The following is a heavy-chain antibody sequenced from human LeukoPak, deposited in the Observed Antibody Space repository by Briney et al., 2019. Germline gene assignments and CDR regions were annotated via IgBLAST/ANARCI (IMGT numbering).Heavy chain of an antibody. D-gene: IGHD1-26*01. V-gene: IGHV4-39*01. CDR3: ARRSSRESYQLLREGFVDY. CDR1: GGSISSSSYY. J-gene: IGHJ4*02. CDR2: IYYSGST. Sequence: SETLSLTCTVSGGSISSSSYYWGWIRQPPGKGLEWIGSIYYSGSTYYNPSLKSRVTISVDTSKNQFSLKLSSVTAADTPVLYCARRSSRESYQLLREGFVDYWGQGTLITVSS.